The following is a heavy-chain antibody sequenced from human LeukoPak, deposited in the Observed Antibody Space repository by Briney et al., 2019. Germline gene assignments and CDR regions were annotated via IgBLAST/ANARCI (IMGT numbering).Heavy chain of an antibody. CDR2: ISSSSYI. V-gene: IGHV3-21*01. CDR3: AREVAAAPYPDY. Sequence: PGGSLRLSCAASGFTFSSYSMNWVRQAPGKGLEWVSSISSSSYIYYADSVKGRFTISRDNAKNSLYLQMNSLRAEDTAVYYCAREVAAAPYPDYWGQGTLVTVSS. CDR1: GFTFSSYS. D-gene: IGHD6-13*01. J-gene: IGHJ4*02.